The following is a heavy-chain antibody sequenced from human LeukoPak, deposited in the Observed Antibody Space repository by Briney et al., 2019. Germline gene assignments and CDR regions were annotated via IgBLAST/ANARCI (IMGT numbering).Heavy chain of an antibody. J-gene: IGHJ4*02. D-gene: IGHD3-3*01. CDR3: TSYDFGVVSPFDY. Sequence: GGSLRLSCAASGFTFSGSAMHWVRQASGKGLEWVGRIRSRANSYATAYPASVKGRFTISRDDSKSTAYLQMNSLKTEDTAVYYCTSYDFGVVSPFDYWGQGTLVTVSS. CDR2: IRSRANSYAT. V-gene: IGHV3-73*01. CDR1: GFTFSGSA.